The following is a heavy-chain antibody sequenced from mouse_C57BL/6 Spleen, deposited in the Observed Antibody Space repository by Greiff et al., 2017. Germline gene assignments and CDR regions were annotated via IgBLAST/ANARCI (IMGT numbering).Heavy chain of an antibody. Sequence: QVQLKESGPGLVQPSQSLSITCTVSGFSLTSYGVHWVRQSPGKGLEWLGVIWRGGSTDYNAAFMSRLSITKDNSKSQVFFKMNSLQADDTAIYYCARIYYDYDAYAMDYWGQGTSVTVSS. CDR2: IWRGGST. D-gene: IGHD2-4*01. CDR3: ARIYYDYDAYAMDY. CDR1: GFSLTSYG. V-gene: IGHV2-5*01. J-gene: IGHJ4*01.